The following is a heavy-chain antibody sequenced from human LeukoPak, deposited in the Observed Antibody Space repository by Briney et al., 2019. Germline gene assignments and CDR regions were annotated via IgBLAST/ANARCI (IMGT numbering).Heavy chain of an antibody. CDR2: IYYSGST. Sequence: SETLSLTCTVSGGSISSYYWSWIRQPPGKGLEWIGYIYYSGSTNYNPSLKSRVTISVDTSKNQFSLKLSSVTAADTAVYYCAREITGYSSGWYLNYWGQGTLVTVSS. J-gene: IGHJ4*02. CDR1: GGSISSYY. CDR3: AREITGYSSGWYLNY. D-gene: IGHD6-19*01. V-gene: IGHV4-59*01.